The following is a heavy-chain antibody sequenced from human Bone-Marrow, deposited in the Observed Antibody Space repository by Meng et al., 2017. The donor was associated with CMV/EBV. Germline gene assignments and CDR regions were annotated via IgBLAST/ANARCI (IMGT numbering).Heavy chain of an antibody. V-gene: IGHV3-74*01. J-gene: IGHJ5*02. D-gene: IGHD3-3*01. CDR1: YW. Sequence: YWMPWVRQAPGKGLVWVSRINSDGSSTSYADSVKGRFTISRDNAKNTLYLQMNSLRAEDTAVYYCARENYDFWSGYFWAGSSKNWFDPWGQGTLVTVSS. CDR3: ARENYDFWSGYFWAGSSKNWFDP. CDR2: INSDGSST.